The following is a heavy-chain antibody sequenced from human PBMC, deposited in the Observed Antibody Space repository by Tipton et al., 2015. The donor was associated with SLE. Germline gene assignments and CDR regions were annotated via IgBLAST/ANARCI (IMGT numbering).Heavy chain of an antibody. CDR3: ARDRSIAAAGNYFDY. V-gene: IGHV4-38-2*02. CDR1: GYSISSEYY. D-gene: IGHD6-13*01. Sequence: GLVKPSETLSLICAVSGYSISSEYYWGWIRQPPGKGLEWIGLLYQSGSTFYNPSLKSRVTISVDTSKNQFSLKLSSVTAADTAEYYCARDRSIAAAGNYFDYWGQGTLVTVSS. J-gene: IGHJ4*02. CDR2: LYQSGST.